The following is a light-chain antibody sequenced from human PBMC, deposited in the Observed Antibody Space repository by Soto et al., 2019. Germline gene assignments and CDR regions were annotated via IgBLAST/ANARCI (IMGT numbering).Light chain of an antibody. CDR1: QGISTW. CDR3: QQANSLPFT. Sequence: DILMTQSPSSVSASVGDRVTITCRASQGISTWLAWYQRKPGKAPKLLIYCISTLQSGVPSRFSGSGSGTDFTLTISSLQPEDSATYYCQQANSLPFTFGGGTNIEIK. J-gene: IGKJ4*01. V-gene: IGKV1-12*01. CDR2: CIS.